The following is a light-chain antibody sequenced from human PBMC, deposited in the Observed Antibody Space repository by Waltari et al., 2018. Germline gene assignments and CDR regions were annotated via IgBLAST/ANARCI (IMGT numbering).Light chain of an antibody. CDR1: SGHSSNI. CDR2: VNSDGSH. Sequence: QLVLTQSPSASASLGASVKLTCTLSSGHSSNIIAWLQQRPERGPRYLMTVNSDGSHYKGDDIPDRFSGSSSGAERYLTISSLQSEDEADYYCETGGHGTWVFGGGTKLTVL. CDR3: ETGGHGTWV. J-gene: IGLJ3*02. V-gene: IGLV4-69*01.